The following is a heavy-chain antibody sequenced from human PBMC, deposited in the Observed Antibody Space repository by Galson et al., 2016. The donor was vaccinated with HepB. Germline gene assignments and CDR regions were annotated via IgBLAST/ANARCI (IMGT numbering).Heavy chain of an antibody. J-gene: IGHJ6*02. CDR2: ISGSSTYT. D-gene: IGHD1-26*01. CDR3: ARGGAYSGSAYYYYGMDV. Sequence: SLRLSCAASGFTFSDYYMTWIRQAPGKGLEWVSHISGSSTYTNYADYLKGRFTLSRDNIKNSLYLQMNSLSAEDPAVYYCARGGAYSGSAYYYYGMDVWGQGTTVTVSS. CDR1: GFTFSDYY. V-gene: IGHV3-11*05.